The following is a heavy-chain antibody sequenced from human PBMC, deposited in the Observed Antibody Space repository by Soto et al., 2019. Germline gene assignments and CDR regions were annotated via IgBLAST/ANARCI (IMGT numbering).Heavy chain of an antibody. CDR1: RDTFNKYA. J-gene: IGHJ6*02. CDR3: ARGETYLGV. V-gene: IGHV1-69*01. CDR2: IIPIFSSR. Sequence: QVQLVQSGAEAKKPGSSVKVSCKTSRDTFNKYAFNWVRQAPGPGLEWMGWIIPIFSSRNYAEKFQGRVTITADDSTSTAYMVLRSLRFEDTAVYYCARGETYLGVWGQGTAVTVSS.